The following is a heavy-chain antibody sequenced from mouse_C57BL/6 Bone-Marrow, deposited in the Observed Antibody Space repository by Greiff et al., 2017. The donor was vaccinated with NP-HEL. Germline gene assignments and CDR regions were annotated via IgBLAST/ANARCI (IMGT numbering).Heavy chain of an antibody. CDR1: GYTFTDYY. J-gene: IGHJ2*01. CDR3: AEGVRFDY. CDR2: INPNNGGT. D-gene: IGHD2-14*01. Sequence: SGYTFTDYYMNWVKQSHGKSLEWIGDINPNNGGTSYNQKFKGKATLTVDKSSSTAYMELRSLTSEDSAVYYCAEGVRFDYWGQGTTLTVSS. V-gene: IGHV1-26*01.